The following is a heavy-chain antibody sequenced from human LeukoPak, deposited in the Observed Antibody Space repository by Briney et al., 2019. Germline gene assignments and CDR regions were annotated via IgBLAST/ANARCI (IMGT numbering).Heavy chain of an antibody. CDR1: GFTFSSHP. J-gene: IGHJ3*02. Sequence: GGSLRLSCAASGFTFSSHPMNWVRQAPGKGLEGVAVIANDGRFTHYADSVKGRFNISRDNSKSTLEMKMNSLRAEDTALYYCVKEANGFDMWGLGTMVTVSS. D-gene: IGHD2-8*01. CDR2: IANDGRFT. V-gene: IGHV3-30*04. CDR3: VKEANGFDM.